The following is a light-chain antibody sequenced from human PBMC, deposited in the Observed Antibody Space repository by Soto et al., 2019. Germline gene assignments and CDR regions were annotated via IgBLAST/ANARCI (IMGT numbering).Light chain of an antibody. CDR3: TSYVGNDIWV. CDR1: SSDVGAYKY. V-gene: IGLV2-8*01. CDR2: EVT. Sequence: QSALTQPPSASGSPGQSVTISCTGTSSDVGAYKYLPWYQQYPGKAPKLMIYEVTKRPSWVPDRFSGSKSGNTASLTVSGLQAEDEGDCYCTSYVGNDIWVFGGGTKLTVL. J-gene: IGLJ3*02.